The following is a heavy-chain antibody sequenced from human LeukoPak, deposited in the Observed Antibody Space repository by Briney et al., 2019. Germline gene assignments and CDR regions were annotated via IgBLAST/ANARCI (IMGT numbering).Heavy chain of an antibody. CDR3: ARGGWGRFDS. Sequence: SQTLSLTCAISGDSVSSNSAAWNWIRQSPSRGLEWLGRTNYRSKWYDDYAQSVKSRITINPDTSKNQFSLQLNSGTPEDTAAYYCARGGWGRFDSWGQGTLVTVSS. J-gene: IGHJ4*02. D-gene: IGHD3-16*01. CDR1: GDSVSSNSAA. CDR2: TNYRSKWYD. V-gene: IGHV6-1*01.